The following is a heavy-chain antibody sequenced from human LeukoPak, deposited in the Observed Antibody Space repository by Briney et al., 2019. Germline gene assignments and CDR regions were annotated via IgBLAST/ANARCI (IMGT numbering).Heavy chain of an antibody. J-gene: IGHJ4*02. D-gene: IGHD2-2*02. CDR2: ISGSGGST. V-gene: IGHV3-23*01. CDR3: AKSPSIVVVPAAIPRG. CDR1: GFTFSSYA. Sequence: GGSLRLSCAASGFTFSSYAMSWVRQAPGKGLEWVSAISGSGGSTYYADSVKGRFTISRDNSENTLYLQMNSLRAEDTAVYYCAKSPSIVVVPAAIPRGWGQGTLVTVSS.